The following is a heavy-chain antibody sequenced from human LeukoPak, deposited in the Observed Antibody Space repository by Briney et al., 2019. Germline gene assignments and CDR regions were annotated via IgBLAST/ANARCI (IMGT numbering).Heavy chain of an antibody. CDR3: ARGATISETGYFDF. V-gene: IGHV4-34*01. CDR1: GGSFSRYY. CDR2: IDHRGDT. J-gene: IGHJ4*03. Sequence: SETLSLTCAVYGGSFSRYYWSWIRQSPGKGLEWIAEIDHRGDTNYNPSVKSRVTISVDTSKNQFSLKVRSLSAADTALYYCARGATISETGYFDFWGEGTLVTVSS. D-gene: IGHD5-24*01.